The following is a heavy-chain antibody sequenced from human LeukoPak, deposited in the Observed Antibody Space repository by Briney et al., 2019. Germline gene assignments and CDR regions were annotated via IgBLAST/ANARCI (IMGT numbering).Heavy chain of an antibody. CDR2: ISGSGGST. J-gene: IGHJ4*02. D-gene: IGHD3-22*01. CDR1: GFIFSSYA. V-gene: IGHV3-23*01. Sequence: GGSLRLSCAASGFIFSSYAMSWVRQAPGKGLEWVSVISGSGGSTYYADSVKGRFTISRDNSKKTLYLQMNSLRAEDTAVYYCAKAKDSSAYYYGFLYDYWGQGTLVTVSS. CDR3: AKAKDSSAYYYGFLYDY.